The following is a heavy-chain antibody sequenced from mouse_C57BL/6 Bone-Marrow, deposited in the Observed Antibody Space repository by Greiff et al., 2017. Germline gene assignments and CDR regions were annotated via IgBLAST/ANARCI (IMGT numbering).Heavy chain of an antibody. D-gene: IGHD2-4*01. Sequence: QVQLQQPGAELVKPGASVKLSCKASGYTFTSYWMQWVKQRPGQGLEWIGEIDPSDSYTNYNQKFKGKATLTVDTSSSTAYMQLSSLTSEDSAFYYCASDYDRGNFDYWGQGTTLTVSS. CDR2: IDPSDSYT. J-gene: IGHJ2*01. CDR1: GYTFTSYW. CDR3: ASDYDRGNFDY. V-gene: IGHV1-50*01.